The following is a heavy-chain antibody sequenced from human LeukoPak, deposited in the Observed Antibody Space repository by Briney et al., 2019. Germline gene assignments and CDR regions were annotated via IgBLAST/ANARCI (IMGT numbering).Heavy chain of an antibody. CDR2: INPNSGGT. D-gene: IGHD3-9*01. Sequence: ASVKVSCKASGYTFTGYYMHWVRQAPGQGLEWMGWINPNSGGTNYAQKFQGRVTMTRDTSISTAYMELSRLRSDDTAVYYCARLSDILTGQNPFDYWGQGTLVTVSS. CDR3: ARLSDILTGQNPFDY. V-gene: IGHV1-2*02. CDR1: GYTFTGYY. J-gene: IGHJ4*02.